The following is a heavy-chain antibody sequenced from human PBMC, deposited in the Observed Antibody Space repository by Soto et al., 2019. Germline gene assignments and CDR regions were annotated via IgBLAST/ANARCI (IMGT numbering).Heavy chain of an antibody. V-gene: IGHV5-10-1*01. CDR1: GYSFTSYW. CDR3: ARLNHDYVKAGDY. CDR2: IDPSDSYT. D-gene: IGHD3-10*02. J-gene: IGHJ4*02. Sequence: EVQLVQSGAEVKKPGESLRISCKGSGYSFTSYWISWVRQMPGKGLEWMGRIDPSDSYTNYSPSFRGHVTISADKSLGTAYLQWRSLTASDTAMCCWARLNHDYVKAGDYWGQGTLVTVSS.